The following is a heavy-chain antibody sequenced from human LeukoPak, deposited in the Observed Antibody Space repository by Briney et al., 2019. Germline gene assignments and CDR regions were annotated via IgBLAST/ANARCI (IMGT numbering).Heavy chain of an antibody. CDR3: ARVSCSGDRCYSLFDF. CDR2: IYYTGST. J-gene: IGHJ4*02. D-gene: IGHD2-15*01. Sequence: SETLSLTCTVSGGSISRYYWSWIRQPPGKGLEWIGYIYYTGSTNYNPSLKSRVTISVDTSKNQFSLKLTSVTAADTAVYYCARVSCSGDRCYSLFDFWGQGTLITVSS. CDR1: GGSISRYY. V-gene: IGHV4-59*01.